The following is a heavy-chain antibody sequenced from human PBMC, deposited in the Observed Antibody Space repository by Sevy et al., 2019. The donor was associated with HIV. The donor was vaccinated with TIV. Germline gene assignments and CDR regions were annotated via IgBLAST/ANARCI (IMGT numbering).Heavy chain of an antibody. CDR3: ARDGGAIFGVVISPDYYGMDV. V-gene: IGHV1-2*06. D-gene: IGHD3-3*01. CDR2: INPNSGGT. Sequence: ASVKVSCKASGYTFTGYYMHWVRQAPGQGLEWMGRINPNSGGTNYAQKFQGRVTMTRDTSISTAYIAVSRLRSDDTAVYYCARDGGAIFGVVISPDYYGMDVWGQGTTVTVSS. J-gene: IGHJ6*02. CDR1: GYTFTGYY.